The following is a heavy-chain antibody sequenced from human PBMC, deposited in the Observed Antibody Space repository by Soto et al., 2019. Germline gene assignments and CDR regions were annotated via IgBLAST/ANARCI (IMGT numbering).Heavy chain of an antibody. V-gene: IGHV3-74*01. CDR3: ARVAYGAYHFDS. CDR1: GFTFSSYW. D-gene: IGHD2-21*01. CDR2: INSDGSTR. J-gene: IGHJ4*02. Sequence: EVQLVESGGGLVQPGGSLRLSCGASGFTFSSYWMHWVRQAPGEGLVWVSRINSDGSTRSYADSVKGRFTISSDNAKNALFLQMNCLRAEDTAVYYCARVAYGAYHFDSWGQGNLVT.